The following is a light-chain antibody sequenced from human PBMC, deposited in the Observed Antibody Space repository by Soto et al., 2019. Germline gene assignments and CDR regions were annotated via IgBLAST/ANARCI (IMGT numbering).Light chain of an antibody. CDR2: DVS. J-gene: IGLJ2*01. Sequence: QSALTQPASVSGSPGQSITISCTGTSSDVGGYNYVSWYQQHPGKAPKLMIYDVSNRPSGFSNRFSGSKSGNTASLTISGLQAEDEADYYCSSYTGSSTPLVFGGGTKLTVL. V-gene: IGLV2-14*01. CDR3: SSYTGSSTPLV. CDR1: SSDVGGYNY.